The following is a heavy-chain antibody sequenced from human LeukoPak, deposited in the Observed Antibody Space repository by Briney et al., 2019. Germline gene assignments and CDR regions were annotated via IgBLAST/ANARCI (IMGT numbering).Heavy chain of an antibody. V-gene: IGHV4-59*08. CDR3: ARSIVGATTAKPYYYYYMDV. D-gene: IGHD1-26*01. CDR1: GGSISSHY. CDR2: IYYSGST. Sequence: SETLSLTCTVSGGSISSHYWSWIRQPPGKGLEWIGYIYYSGSTNYNPSLKSRVTISVDTSKNQFSLKLSSVTAADTAVYYCARSIVGATTAKPYYYYYMDVWGKGTTVTVSS. J-gene: IGHJ6*03.